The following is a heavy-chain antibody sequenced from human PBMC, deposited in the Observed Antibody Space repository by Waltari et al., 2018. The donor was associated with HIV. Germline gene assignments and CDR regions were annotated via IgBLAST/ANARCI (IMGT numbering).Heavy chain of an antibody. J-gene: IGHJ6*02. V-gene: IGHV1-18*01. CDR3: ARVMGLYSSSYYYYYGMDV. D-gene: IGHD6-6*01. CDR1: GYTFTSYG. Sequence: QVQLVQSGAEVKKPGASVKVSCKASGYTFTSYGISWVRQAPGQGLEWMGWISAYNGNTNYAQKLQGRVTMTTDTSTSTAYMELRSLRSDDTAVYYCARVMGLYSSSYYYYYGMDVWGQGTTVTVSS. CDR2: ISAYNGNT.